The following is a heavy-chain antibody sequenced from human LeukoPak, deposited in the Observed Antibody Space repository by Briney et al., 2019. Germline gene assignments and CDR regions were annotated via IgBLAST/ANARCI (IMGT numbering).Heavy chain of an antibody. V-gene: IGHV4-38-2*02. CDR2: IYHSGSI. J-gene: IGHJ5*02. Sequence: SETLSLTCAVSGYSISSGYYWGWILQPPGKGLEWIGTIYHSGSIYYNPSLKSRVTISLDTSKNQFSLKLRSVTAADTAIYYCARDRPLLSGWSWFDPWGQGTLVTVSS. CDR1: GYSISSGYY. CDR3: ARDRPLLSGWSWFDP. D-gene: IGHD6-19*01.